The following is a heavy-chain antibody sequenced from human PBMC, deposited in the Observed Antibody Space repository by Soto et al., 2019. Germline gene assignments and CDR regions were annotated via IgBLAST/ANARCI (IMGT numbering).Heavy chain of an antibody. CDR1: GFTFSSYA. J-gene: IGHJ6*02. CDR2: ISGSGCST. CDR3: AKSSGSNSYYYYGMDV. Sequence: EVQLLESGGGLVQPGGSLRLSCAASGFTFSSYAMSWVRQAPGKGLEWVSAISGSGCSTYYADSVKGRFTISRDNSKNTLYLQMNSLRAEDTAVYYCAKSSGSNSYYYYGMDVWGQGTTVTVSS. V-gene: IGHV3-23*01.